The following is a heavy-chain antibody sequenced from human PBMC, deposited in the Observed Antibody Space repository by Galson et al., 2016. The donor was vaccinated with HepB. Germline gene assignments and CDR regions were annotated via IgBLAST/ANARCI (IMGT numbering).Heavy chain of an antibody. CDR2: INSDGSST. J-gene: IGHJ4*02. Sequence: SLRLSCAASGFPFSNYWMHWVRQAPGKGPVWVSRINSDGSSTTYADSVKGRFTISRDNAKNTLYLQMNSLRAEDTALYYCTKGTGFFGSPPDHWGPGTLVTVSS. V-gene: IGHV3-74*01. D-gene: IGHD3-3*01. CDR1: GFPFSNYW. CDR3: TKGTGFFGSPPDH.